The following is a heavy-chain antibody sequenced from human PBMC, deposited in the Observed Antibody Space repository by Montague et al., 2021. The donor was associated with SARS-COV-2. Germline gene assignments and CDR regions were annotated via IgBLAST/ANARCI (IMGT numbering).Heavy chain of an antibody. D-gene: IGHD3-9*01. Sequence: SETLSLTCAVSRGSFSNYYWTWIRQSPGKGLEWIGDINQGGAPNYTPSLKSRVTISLDTSKKQISLNLNSVTVADTAVFFCARGRPVQGSFRHFDSISSGALDIWAQGSLVIVSS. CDR2: INQGGAP. CDR3: ARGRPVQGSFRHFDSISSGALDI. V-gene: IGHV4-34*01. J-gene: IGHJ3*02. CDR1: RGSFSNYY.